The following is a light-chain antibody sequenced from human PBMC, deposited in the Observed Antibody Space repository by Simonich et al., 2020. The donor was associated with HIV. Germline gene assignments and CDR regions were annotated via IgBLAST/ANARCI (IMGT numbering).Light chain of an antibody. V-gene: IGKV4-1*01. J-gene: IGKJ1*01. CDR2: WAA. CDR1: QSVLSSSNHKNY. CDR3: QQYYSTPWT. Sequence: DIVMTQSPDSLAVSLGERATIHCKSSQSVLSSSNHKNYLAWYQPKPGQPPKLLIYWAATRESGVPDRFRGSGSGTDFTLTISSLQAEDVAVYYCQQYYSTPWTFGQGTKVEIK.